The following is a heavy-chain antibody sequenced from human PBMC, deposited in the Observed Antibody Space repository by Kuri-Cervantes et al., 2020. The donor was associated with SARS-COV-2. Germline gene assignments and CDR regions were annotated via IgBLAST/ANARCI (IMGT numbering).Heavy chain of an antibody. J-gene: IGHJ6*03. D-gene: IGHD2-21*01. CDR2: INHRGDT. CDR1: YGTLTGYQ. Sequence: SETLSLTCALHYGTLTGYQWSWIRQPPGRGLEWIGGINHRGDTNYNPALESRVTISRDTSEKQFSLRLTSVTAADAAVYYCARGINGYFFFYYLDVWGKGTTVTVSS. V-gene: IGHV4-34*01. CDR3: ARGINGYFFFYYLDV.